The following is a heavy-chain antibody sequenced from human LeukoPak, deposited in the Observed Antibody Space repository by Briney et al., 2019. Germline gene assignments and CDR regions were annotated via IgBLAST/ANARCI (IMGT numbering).Heavy chain of an antibody. J-gene: IGHJ4*02. CDR1: GGSISSGGYY. D-gene: IGHD6-19*01. Sequence: SETLSLTCTVSGGSISSGGYYWSWIRQHPGKGLEWIGYIYYSGSTYYNPSLKSRVTISVDTSKNQFSLKPNSVTAADTAVYYCARVTHSSGSPPSTFFDYWGQGTLVTVSS. V-gene: IGHV4-31*03. CDR2: IYYSGST. CDR3: ARVTHSSGSPPSTFFDY.